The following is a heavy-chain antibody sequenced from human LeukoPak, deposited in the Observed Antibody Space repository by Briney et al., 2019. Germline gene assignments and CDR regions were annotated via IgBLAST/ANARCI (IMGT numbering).Heavy chain of an antibody. CDR3: AKVGDYGSGY. D-gene: IGHD4-17*01. CDR2: ISGSGGST. Sequence: SGGSLRLSCAASGFTFSSDAMSWVRQATGQGLEWVSAISGSGGSTYYADSVKGRFTISRDNSKNTLYLQMNSLRAEDTAVYYCAKVGDYGSGYWGQGTLVIVSS. V-gene: IGHV3-23*01. J-gene: IGHJ4*02. CDR1: GFTFSSDA.